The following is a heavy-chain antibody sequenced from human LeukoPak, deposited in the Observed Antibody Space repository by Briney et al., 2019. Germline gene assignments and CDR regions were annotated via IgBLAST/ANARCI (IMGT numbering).Heavy chain of an antibody. CDR3: AREDLGAAYFDF. D-gene: IGHD3-16*01. CDR2: TYYRCKWYN. J-gene: IGHJ4*02. CDR1: GDSVSTNNVA. V-gene: IGHV6-1*01. Sequence: SQTLLLLCGISGDSVSTNNVAWNWIRQSPSRGLEWLGRTYYRCKWYNDYAVSVKSRIIINPDTSKNQFSLQLNSVTPDDTAVYYCAREDLGAAYFDFWGQGTLVTVSS.